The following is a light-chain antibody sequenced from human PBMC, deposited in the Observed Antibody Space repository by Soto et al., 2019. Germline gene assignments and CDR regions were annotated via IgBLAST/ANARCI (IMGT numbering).Light chain of an antibody. V-gene: IGKV3-20*01. CDR2: GAS. Sequence: EIVLKLSPGTLSLSPGERATLSCRASQSVSSSYLAWYQQKPGQAPRLLIYGASSRATGIPDRFSGSGSGADFTLTISRLEPEDAALYYCQQYGSSPITFGQGTRLE. J-gene: IGKJ5*01. CDR3: QQYGSSPIT. CDR1: QSVSSSY.